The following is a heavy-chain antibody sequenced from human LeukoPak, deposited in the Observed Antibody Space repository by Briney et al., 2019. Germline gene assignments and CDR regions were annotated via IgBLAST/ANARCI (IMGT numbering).Heavy chain of an antibody. CDR1: GYTFTSCD. CDR3: ASAFLVGATRLDDY. D-gene: IGHD1-26*01. CDR2: MNPDSGDT. V-gene: IGHV1-8*01. J-gene: IGHJ4*02. Sequence: ASVKVSCKASGYTFTSCDINWVRQATGQGLEWMGWMNPDSGDTGYAQKFQGRVTITADKSTSTAYMELSSLRSEDTAVYYCASAFLVGATRLDDYWGQGTLVTVSS.